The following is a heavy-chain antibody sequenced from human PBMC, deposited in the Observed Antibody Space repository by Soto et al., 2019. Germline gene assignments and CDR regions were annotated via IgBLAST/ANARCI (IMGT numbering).Heavy chain of an antibody. CDR1: GDSISSGGYS. D-gene: IGHD3-22*01. CDR3: ARAHYGPSVYYFDS. V-gene: IGHV4-30-2*01. J-gene: IGHJ4*02. Sequence: SETLSLTCTVSGDSISSGGYSWSWIRQPPRKALEWIGYIYRTGSASYSPALKSRVTISVDRSRNQFSLSLSSVTAADTAIYYCARAHYGPSVYYFDSWGQGTLVTVSS. CDR2: IYRTGSA.